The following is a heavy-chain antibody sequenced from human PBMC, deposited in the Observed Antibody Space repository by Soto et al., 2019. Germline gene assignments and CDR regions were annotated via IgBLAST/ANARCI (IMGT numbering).Heavy chain of an antibody. CDR1: GYTCMNVG. CDR2: ISAYNANA. V-gene: IGHV1-18*01. Sequence: QIQLLQSGAEVKKPGASVKVTFKASGYTCMNVGITWVPQAPGQGLEWMGGISAYNANANYAQKFQGRLTMTADTSTSTAYMELRSLRSDDTAVYSCARENSYFDYWGQGTLVTVSS. CDR3: ARENSYFDY. J-gene: IGHJ4*02.